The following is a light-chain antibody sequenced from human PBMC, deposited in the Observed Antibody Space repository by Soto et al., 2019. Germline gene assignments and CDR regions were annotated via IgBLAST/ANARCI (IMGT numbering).Light chain of an antibody. CDR2: EVN. CDR1: STDVGTYNY. CDR3: SSYAGSNKMM. V-gene: IGLV2-8*01. J-gene: IGLJ3*02. Sequence: QSVLTQPASASGSPGQSITISCTGTSTDVGTYNYVSWYQQHPGKAPKLMIYEVNKRPSGVPDRFSGSKSGNTASLTVSGVQAEDEADYYCSSYAGSNKMMFGGGTKLTVL.